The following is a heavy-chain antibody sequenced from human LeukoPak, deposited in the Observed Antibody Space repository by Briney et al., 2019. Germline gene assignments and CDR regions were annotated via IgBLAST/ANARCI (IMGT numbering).Heavy chain of an antibody. CDR3: AREGLNMVRGVIPKEAWGWFDP. D-gene: IGHD3-10*01. Sequence: SETLSLTCTVSGASLNNYYWTWIRQPAGKGLEWIGRIYNSGSTNYNPSLKSRVTISVDTSKNQFSLKLTSVTAADTAVYYCAREGLNMVRGVIPKEAWGWFDPWGQGTLVTVSS. CDR2: IYNSGST. CDR1: GASLNNYY. V-gene: IGHV4-4*07. J-gene: IGHJ5*02.